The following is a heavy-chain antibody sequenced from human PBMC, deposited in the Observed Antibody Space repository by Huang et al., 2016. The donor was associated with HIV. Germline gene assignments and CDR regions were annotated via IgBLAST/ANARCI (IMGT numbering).Heavy chain of an antibody. CDR3: AKGGSAAAVLDF. CDR2: ISYDAKTK. D-gene: IGHD6-13*01. J-gene: IGHJ4*02. Sequence: QVQLVESGGGVVRPGRSRRISCTASGFTFSSYGMHWVRQAPGKGLEWVAVISYDAKTKYYADSVKGRFSISRDNSKTTVYLQLNSLRLEDTAVYYCAKGGSAAAVLDFWGQGTLVTVSS. V-gene: IGHV3-30*18. CDR1: GFTFSSYG.